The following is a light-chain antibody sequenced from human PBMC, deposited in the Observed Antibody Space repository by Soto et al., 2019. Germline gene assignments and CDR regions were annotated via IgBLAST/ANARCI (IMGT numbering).Light chain of an antibody. J-gene: IGKJ1*01. CDR1: QSVSTY. Sequence: EIVLTQSPATLSLSPGERATHSCRASQSVSTYLAWYQQKPGQAPRLLIYDATNRATGIPARFSGSGSGTDFTLTINSLEPEDFAVYYCQQRSNWPPWTFGQGTKV. CDR2: DAT. V-gene: IGKV3-11*01. CDR3: QQRSNWPPWT.